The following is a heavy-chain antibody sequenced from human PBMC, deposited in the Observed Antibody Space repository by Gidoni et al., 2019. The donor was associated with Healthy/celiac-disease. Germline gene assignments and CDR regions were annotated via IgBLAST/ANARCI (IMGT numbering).Heavy chain of an antibody. CDR2: INPNSGGT. CDR3: ARDREYYGSGSYSPYYYYYGMDV. J-gene: IGHJ6*02. D-gene: IGHD3-10*01. Sequence: QVQLVQSGAEVKKPGASVKVSCTASGYTFTGYYMHWVRQAPGQGLEWMGWINPNSGGTNYAQKFQGWVTMTRDTSISTAYMELSRLRSDDTAVYYCARDREYYGSGSYSPYYYYYGMDVWGQGTTVTVSS. V-gene: IGHV1-2*04. CDR1: GYTFTGYY.